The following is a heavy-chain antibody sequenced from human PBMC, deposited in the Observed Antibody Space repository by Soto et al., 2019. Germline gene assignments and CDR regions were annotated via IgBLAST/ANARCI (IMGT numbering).Heavy chain of an antibody. J-gene: IGHJ6*02. CDR2: IKQDGSEK. Sequence: EVPLVESGGGLVQPGGSLRLSCAASGFTFSSYWMSWVRQAPGKGLEWVANIKQDGSEKDYVDSMKGRFTISRDNAKNSLYLQMNSLRAEDTAVYYCARAGSWYGHSYYYYGMDVWGQGTTVTVSS. CDR3: ARAGSWYGHSYYYYGMDV. D-gene: IGHD6-13*01. V-gene: IGHV3-7*01. CDR1: GFTFSSYW.